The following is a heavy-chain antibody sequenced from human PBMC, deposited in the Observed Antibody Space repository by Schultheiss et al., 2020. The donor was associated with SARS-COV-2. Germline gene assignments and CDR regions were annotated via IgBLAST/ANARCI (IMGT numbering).Heavy chain of an antibody. D-gene: IGHD4-17*01. CDR3: ARGMDGDANDY. J-gene: IGHJ4*02. CDR1: GGSISSGYY. V-gene: IGHV4-38-2*02. CDR2: IYHSGNT. Sequence: SETLSLTCTVSGGSISSGYYWNWIRQPPGKGLEWIGSIYHSGNTYYNPSLKSRVTISVDTSKNQLSLKLSSVTAADTAVYYCARGMDGDANDYWGQGTLVTVSS.